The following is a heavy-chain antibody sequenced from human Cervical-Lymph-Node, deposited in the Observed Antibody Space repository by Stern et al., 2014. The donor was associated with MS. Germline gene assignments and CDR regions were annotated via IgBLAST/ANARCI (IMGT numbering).Heavy chain of an antibody. D-gene: IGHD2-15*01. V-gene: IGHV3-11*01. CDR2: ITSTGGTI. Sequence: QVQLVESGGGLVEPGGSLRLSCAASGFTLRDYSMNWIRQAPGKGLEWLAHITSTGGTIYYAVSVKGRFTISREVAKNSLYLQMDSLRADDTAVYYYARDPSGSGGYRYVGYYFDCWGQGTLVTVSS. CDR3: ARDPSGSGGYRYVGYYFDC. CDR1: GFTLRDYS. J-gene: IGHJ4*02.